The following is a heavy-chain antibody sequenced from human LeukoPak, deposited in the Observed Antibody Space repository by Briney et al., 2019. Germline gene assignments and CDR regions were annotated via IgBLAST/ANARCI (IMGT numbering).Heavy chain of an antibody. D-gene: IGHD2-2*01. J-gene: IGHJ4*02. V-gene: IGHV3-30*02. CDR2: IRYDVSNK. CDR1: GFTFRSYG. Sequence: GGSLRLSCAASGFTFRSYGMHWVRQSPGKGLGWVAFIRYDVSNKYYADSVKGRFTISRDYSKSTLYLQMNSLRAEDTAVYYCAKDALGGTAAIFGYAYYFDYWGQGTLVTVSS. CDR3: AKDALGGTAAIFGYAYYFDY.